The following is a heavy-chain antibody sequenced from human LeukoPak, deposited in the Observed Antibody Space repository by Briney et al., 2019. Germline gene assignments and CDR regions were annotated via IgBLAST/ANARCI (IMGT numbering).Heavy chain of an antibody. J-gene: IGHJ4*02. V-gene: IGHV1-3*01. Sequence: LGASVKVSCKASGYTLTSYAMHWVRRAPGQRLEWMGWINAGNGDTKYSQKFQGRVTIARDTSASTAYMELSSLRSEDTAVYYCARDRGGTGDFDYWGQGTLVTVSS. CDR1: GYTLTSYA. CDR3: ARDRGGTGDFDY. D-gene: IGHD1-1*01. CDR2: INAGNGDT.